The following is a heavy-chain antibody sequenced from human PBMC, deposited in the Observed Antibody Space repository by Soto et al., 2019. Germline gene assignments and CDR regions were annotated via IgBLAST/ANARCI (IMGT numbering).Heavy chain of an antibody. D-gene: IGHD6-6*01. J-gene: IGHJ6*02. CDR2: IYYSGST. CDR1: GGSISSYY. Sequence: SETLSLTCTVSGGSISSYYWSWIRQPPGKGLEWIGYIYYSGSTNYNPSLKSRVTISVDTSKNQFSLKLSSVTAADTAVYYCARVPYSSSSYYYYGMDVWGQGTTVTVSS. CDR3: ARVPYSSSSYYYYGMDV. V-gene: IGHV4-59*01.